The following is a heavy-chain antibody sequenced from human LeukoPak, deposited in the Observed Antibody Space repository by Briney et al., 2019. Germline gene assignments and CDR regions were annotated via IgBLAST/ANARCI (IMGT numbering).Heavy chain of an antibody. CDR2: INPNSGGT. J-gene: IGHJ3*02. Sequence: ASVKVSCKTSGYTFNAYYMHWVRQAPGQGLEWMGWINPNSGGTNYAQKFQGRVTMTRDTSIRTAYMELSRLRSDDTAMYYCARDGTSGVVGAFDIWGQGTMVTVSS. D-gene: IGHD2-15*01. CDR1: GYTFNAYY. CDR3: ARDGTSGVVGAFDI. V-gene: IGHV1-2*02.